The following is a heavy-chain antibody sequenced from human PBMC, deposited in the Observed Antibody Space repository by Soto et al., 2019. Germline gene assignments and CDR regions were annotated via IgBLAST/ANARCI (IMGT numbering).Heavy chain of an antibody. V-gene: IGHV3-23*01. CDR2: ISGSGGGT. Sequence: WSLRLSCAASVFTFSSYAMSWVRQAPGKGLEWVSTISGSGGGTYYADSMKGRFTISRDNSKNTLYLQMYSLRVEDTAVYYCARESDHWGQGTLVTVSS. CDR1: VFTFSSYA. J-gene: IGHJ4*02. CDR3: ARESDH.